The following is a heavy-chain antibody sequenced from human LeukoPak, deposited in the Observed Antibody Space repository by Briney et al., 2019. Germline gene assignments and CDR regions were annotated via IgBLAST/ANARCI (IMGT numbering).Heavy chain of an antibody. CDR1: GFTFSSHA. V-gene: IGHV3-23*01. J-gene: IGHJ4*02. CDR3: AKEFVGAADY. Sequence: GGSLRLSCAASGFTFSSHAMGWVRQAPGKGLEWVSSITGSGASTYYGDSVKGRFTISRDNSKNTLYLQMNSLRAEDTAVYYCAKEFVGAADYWGQGTLVTVSS. CDR2: ITGSGAST. D-gene: IGHD1-26*01.